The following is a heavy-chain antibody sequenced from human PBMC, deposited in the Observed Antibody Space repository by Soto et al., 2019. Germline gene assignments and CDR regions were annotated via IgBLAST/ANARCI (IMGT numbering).Heavy chain of an antibody. CDR2: IYYSGIT. CDR1: GVSISNSSYY. V-gene: IGHV4-39*01. CDR3: ARHGSN. Sequence: LSLTCTVSGVSISNSSYYWGWIRRPPGKGLEWIGTIYYSGITYYNPSLKSRVTISVDTSKNQFSLKLTSVTAADTAVYYCARHGSNWGQGTLVTVSS. J-gene: IGHJ4*02.